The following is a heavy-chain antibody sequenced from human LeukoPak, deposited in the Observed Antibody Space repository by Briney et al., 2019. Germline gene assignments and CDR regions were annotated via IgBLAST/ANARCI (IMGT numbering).Heavy chain of an antibody. CDR2: ISGSGGST. D-gene: IGHD2-2*01. V-gene: IGHV3-23*01. CDR1: GFTFSSYA. Sequence: GGSLRLSCAASGFTFSSYAMSWVRQAPGKGLEWVSAISGSGGSTYYADSVKGRFTISRDNSKNTLYLQMNSLRAEDTAVYYCARDRPVPAAITDAFDIWGQGTMVTVSS. J-gene: IGHJ3*02. CDR3: ARDRPVPAAITDAFDI.